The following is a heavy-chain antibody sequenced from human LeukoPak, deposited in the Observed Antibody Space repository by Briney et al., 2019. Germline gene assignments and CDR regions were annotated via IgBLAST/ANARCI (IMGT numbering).Heavy chain of an antibody. Sequence: LAGGSLRLSCAASGFTFSGYAMSWVRQAPGKGLEWVSLISGSGSYTYYADFVKGRFTISRDHSKKTLYLQMNSLRAEDTAVYYCAKERSSSSIYGMDVWGQGTTVTVSS. J-gene: IGHJ6*02. V-gene: IGHV3-23*01. CDR1: GFTFSGYA. CDR3: AKERSSSSIYGMDV. D-gene: IGHD6-13*01. CDR2: ISGSGSYT.